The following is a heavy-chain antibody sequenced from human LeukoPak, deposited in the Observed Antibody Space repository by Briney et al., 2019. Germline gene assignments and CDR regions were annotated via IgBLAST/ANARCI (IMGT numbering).Heavy chain of an antibody. D-gene: IGHD1-14*01. CDR2: INQDGSET. CDR3: ARDSYRALEY. Sequence: GGSLRLSCAASGFTFSSHWMNWVRQAPGEGLEWVAHINQDGSETYYVDSVKGRFTISRDNAKNSLYLQMHSLRAEDTAVYYCARDSYRALEYWGQGTLVTVSS. CDR1: GFTFSSHW. V-gene: IGHV3-7*01. J-gene: IGHJ4*02.